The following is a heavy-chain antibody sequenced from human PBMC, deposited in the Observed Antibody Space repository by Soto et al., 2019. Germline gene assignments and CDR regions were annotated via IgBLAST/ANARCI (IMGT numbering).Heavy chain of an antibody. J-gene: IGHJ5*02. CDR3: ARAGGPPPEYYYDSSGYPFDP. CDR2: IYYSGST. D-gene: IGHD3-22*01. CDR1: GGSISSGDYY. V-gene: IGHV4-30-4*01. Sequence: SETLSLTCTVSGGSISSGDYYWSWIRQPPVKGLEWIGYIYYSGSTYYNPSLKSRVTISVDTSKNQFSLKLSSVTAADTAVYYCARAGGPPPEYYYDSSGYPFDPWGQGTLVTVSS.